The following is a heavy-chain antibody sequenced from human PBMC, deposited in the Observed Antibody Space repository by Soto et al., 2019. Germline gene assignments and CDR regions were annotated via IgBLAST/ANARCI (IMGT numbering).Heavy chain of an antibody. CDR2: IYHSGTT. CDR3: ARERRYSGTYVTFDI. CDR1: GYSIRSDYY. V-gene: IGHV4-38-2*02. Sequence: SETLSLTCAVSGYSIRSDYYWGWIRQPPGKGLEWIGTIYHSGTTYYNPSLKSRVAISIDTSKNQFSLKLSSVTAADTAIFYCARERRYSGTYVTFDIWGQGTEVTVS. D-gene: IGHD1-26*01. J-gene: IGHJ3*02.